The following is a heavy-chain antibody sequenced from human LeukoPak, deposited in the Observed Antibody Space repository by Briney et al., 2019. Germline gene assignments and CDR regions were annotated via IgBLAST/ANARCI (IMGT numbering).Heavy chain of an antibody. Sequence: GGSLRLSCAASGYTFSSHWMHWVRQAPGKGLEWVAVISYDGSNKYYADSVKGRFTISRDNSKNTLYLQMNSLRAEDTAVYYCATVVTDFDYWGQGTLVTVSP. CDR2: ISYDGSNK. CDR1: GYTFSSHW. D-gene: IGHD4-23*01. CDR3: ATVVTDFDY. J-gene: IGHJ4*02. V-gene: IGHV3-30*03.